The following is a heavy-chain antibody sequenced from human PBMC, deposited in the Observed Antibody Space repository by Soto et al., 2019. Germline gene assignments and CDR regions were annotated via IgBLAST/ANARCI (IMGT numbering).Heavy chain of an antibody. CDR3: TRGPSGDKVDF. D-gene: IGHD7-27*01. V-gene: IGHV4-30-4*08. CDR2: IYEGGRT. Sequence: QVQLQESGPGLVKPSQTLSLTCTVSGGSVSSVDWNWSRTRQTPGKGLEWIGHIYEGGRTYSNPSLMGRATISLDTSKNLFSLNLKSVTAADTAVYYCTRGPSGDKVDFWGQGLLVTVSS. CDR1: GGSVSSVDWN. J-gene: IGHJ4*02.